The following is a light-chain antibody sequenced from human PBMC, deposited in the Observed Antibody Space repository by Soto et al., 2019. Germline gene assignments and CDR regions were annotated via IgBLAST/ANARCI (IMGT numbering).Light chain of an antibody. Sequence: DIHMTQSPSTLSASVGDRVTITCRASQSISVWLAWYQQKAGKAPNLLIYKASRLESGVPSRFSGSGSGTDFTLTISSLQPEDFATYYCQQLNSFSITFGQGTRLEIK. CDR1: QSISVW. V-gene: IGKV1-5*03. CDR2: KAS. CDR3: QQLNSFSIT. J-gene: IGKJ5*01.